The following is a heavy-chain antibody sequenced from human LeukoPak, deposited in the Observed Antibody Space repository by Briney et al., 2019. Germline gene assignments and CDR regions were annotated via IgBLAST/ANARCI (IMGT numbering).Heavy chain of an antibody. CDR2: IIPIFGTA. CDR1: GGTFSSCA. V-gene: IGHV1-69*01. CDR3: ARERTDWEYCSGGSCYWFDP. Sequence: SVKVSCKASGGTFSSCAISWVRQAPGQGLEWMGGIIPIFGTANYAQKFQGRVTVTADESTSTAYMELSRLRSDDTAVYYCARERTDWEYCSGGSCYWFDPWGQGTLVIVSS. D-gene: IGHD2-15*01. J-gene: IGHJ5*02.